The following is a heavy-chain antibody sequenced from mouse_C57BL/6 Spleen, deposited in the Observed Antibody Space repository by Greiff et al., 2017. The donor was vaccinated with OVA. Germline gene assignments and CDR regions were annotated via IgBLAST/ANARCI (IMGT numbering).Heavy chain of an antibody. CDR2: IRLKSVNYAT. CDR1: GFTFSNYW. D-gene: IGHD3-3*01. V-gene: IGHV6-3*01. J-gene: IGHJ3*01. Sequence: EVMLVESGGGLVQPGGSMKLSCVASGFTFSNYWMNWVRQSPEKGLEWVAQIRLKSVNYATHYAASVKGRFTIARDDSKSSVYLQMNNLRAEDTGSYYGTGFLRAFADWGQGTLVTVSA. CDR3: TGFLRAFAD.